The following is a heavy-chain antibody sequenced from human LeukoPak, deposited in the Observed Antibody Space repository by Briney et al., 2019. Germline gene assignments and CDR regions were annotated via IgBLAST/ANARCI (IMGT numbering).Heavy chain of an antibody. CDR3: ARVNYYDSSGPDY. Sequence: PGGSLRLSCAASGFTFSSYVMSWVRQAPGKGLEWVAALTSSSDTTYYGDSVKGRFTISRDNAKNSLYLQMNSLRAEDTAVYYCARVNYYDSSGPDYWGQGTLVTVFS. D-gene: IGHD3-22*01. CDR2: LTSSSDTT. J-gene: IGHJ4*02. V-gene: IGHV3-21*01. CDR1: GFTFSSYV.